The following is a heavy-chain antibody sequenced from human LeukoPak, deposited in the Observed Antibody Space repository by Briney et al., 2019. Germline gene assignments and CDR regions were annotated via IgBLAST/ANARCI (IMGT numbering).Heavy chain of an antibody. J-gene: IGHJ4*02. CDR3: ARRKGYSDSSGYFEGSAFDI. V-gene: IGHV3-48*03. Sequence: PGGSLKLSCLASGFPFSSYEMNWVRQAPGKGLERVSYISSSGTTIYYADSVKGRFTISRDNAKNSLYLKMNSLRAEDTAVYYCARRKGYSDSSGYFEGSAFDIWGQGTLVTVSS. D-gene: IGHD3-22*01. CDR2: ISSSGTTI. CDR1: GFPFSSYE.